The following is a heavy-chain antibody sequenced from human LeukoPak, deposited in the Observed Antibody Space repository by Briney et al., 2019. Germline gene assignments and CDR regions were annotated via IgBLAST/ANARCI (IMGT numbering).Heavy chain of an antibody. CDR2: INTNTGNP. J-gene: IGHJ3*02. CDR3: ARETYYYGSGSHAFDI. V-gene: IGHV7-4-1*02. D-gene: IGHD3-10*01. CDR1: GYTFTSYA. Sequence: ASVKVSCKASGYTFTSYAMNWVRQAPGQGLEWMGWINTNTGNPTYAQGFTGRFVFSLYTSVSTAYLQISSLKAEDTAVYYRARETYYYGSGSHAFDIWGQGTMVTVSS.